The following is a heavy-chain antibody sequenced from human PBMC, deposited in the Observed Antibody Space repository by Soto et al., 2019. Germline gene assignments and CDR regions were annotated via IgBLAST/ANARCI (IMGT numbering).Heavy chain of an antibody. CDR3: ARQRDGREGDY. D-gene: IGHD1-26*01. V-gene: IGHV3-21*01. J-gene: IGHJ4*02. CDR2: ISSTSTYI. Sequence: GSLRLSCAASGFTFSDNSMKWVRQAPGKGLEWVSSISSTSTYIFYADSLKGRFTISRDNAKNSLYLQMNSLRAEDTAVYYCARQRDGREGDYWGRGTLVTVSS. CDR1: GFTFSDNS.